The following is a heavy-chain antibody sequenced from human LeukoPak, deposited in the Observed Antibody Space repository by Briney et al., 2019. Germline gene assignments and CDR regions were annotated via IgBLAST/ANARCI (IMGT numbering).Heavy chain of an antibody. Sequence: SETLSLTCTVSGGSISSSSYYWGWIRQPPGKGLEWIGSIYYSGSTYYNPSLKSRVTISVDTSKNQFSLKLSSVTAADTAVYYCARDIRYSSSWYDYWGQGTLVTVSS. V-gene: IGHV4-39*07. J-gene: IGHJ4*02. CDR3: ARDIRYSSSWYDY. CDR2: IYYSGST. CDR1: GGSISSSSYY. D-gene: IGHD6-13*01.